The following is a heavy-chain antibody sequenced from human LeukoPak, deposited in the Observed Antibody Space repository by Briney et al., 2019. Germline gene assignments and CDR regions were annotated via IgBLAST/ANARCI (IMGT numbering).Heavy chain of an antibody. CDR1: GGSFSGYY. Sequence: SETLSLTCAVYGGSFSGYYWSWIRQPPGKGLEWIGEINHSGSTNYNPSLKSRVTMSVDTSKNQFSLKLSSVTAADTAVYYCARVGSSGYKNAFDIWGQGTMVTVSS. D-gene: IGHD3-22*01. CDR3: ARVGSSGYKNAFDI. V-gene: IGHV4-34*01. J-gene: IGHJ3*02. CDR2: INHSGST.